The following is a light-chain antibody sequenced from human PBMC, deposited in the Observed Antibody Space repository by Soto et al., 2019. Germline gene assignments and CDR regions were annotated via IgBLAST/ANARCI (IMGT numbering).Light chain of an antibody. J-gene: IGKJ1*01. CDR2: GTS. Sequence: ENVLTQSPGTLSLSPGERATLSCRASQSVSSNYLAWYQQKPGQAPRLLIYGTSSRATGIPDRFSGSGSGTDFTVTISRLEPEDFAVYYCQQYGSSPWTFGQGTKVEIK. V-gene: IGKV3-20*01. CDR1: QSVSSNY. CDR3: QQYGSSPWT.